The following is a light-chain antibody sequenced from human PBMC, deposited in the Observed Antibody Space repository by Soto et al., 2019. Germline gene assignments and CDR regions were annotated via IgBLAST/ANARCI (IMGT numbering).Light chain of an antibody. J-gene: IGKJ4*01. CDR1: QSLNTK. V-gene: IGKV3-15*01. Sequence: EVVMAQSPDNLSVSPGETVTLSCRASQSLNTKLAWYQQKPGQAPRLLISGATARAPGIPARFSGSGSGTEFTLTISSLQSEDFAVYYCQQRSIWPLTFGGGTKVDIK. CDR2: GAT. CDR3: QQRSIWPLT.